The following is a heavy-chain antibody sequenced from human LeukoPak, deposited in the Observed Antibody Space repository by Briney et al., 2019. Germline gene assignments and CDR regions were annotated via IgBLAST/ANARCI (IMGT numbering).Heavy chain of an antibody. V-gene: IGHV4-59*01. CDR2: IYYSGST. CDR3: ARAEYSSGWLFDY. D-gene: IGHD6-19*01. J-gene: IGHJ4*02. CDR1: GGSISNYY. Sequence: SETLSLTCSVSGGSISNYYWSWVRQPPGKGLEWIGYIYYSGSTNYNPSLKSRVTISVDTSKNQFSLKLSSVTAADTAVYYCARAEYSSGWLFDYWGQGTLVTVSS.